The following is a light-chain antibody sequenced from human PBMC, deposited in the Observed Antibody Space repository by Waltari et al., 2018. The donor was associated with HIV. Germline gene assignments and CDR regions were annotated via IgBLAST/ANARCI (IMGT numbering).Light chain of an antibody. CDR3: QSYDSTLSGSDWV. CDR1: SSNIGAGYD. J-gene: IGLJ3*02. CDR2: GNN. V-gene: IGLV1-40*01. Sequence: QSVLTQPPSVSGAPGQRVTISCTGSSSNIGAGYDVHWYQQLPGTAPNILIYGNNHRASGVPDRFSGSKSDTSASLAITGLQSEDEADYYCQSYDSTLSGSDWVFGGGTKLTVL.